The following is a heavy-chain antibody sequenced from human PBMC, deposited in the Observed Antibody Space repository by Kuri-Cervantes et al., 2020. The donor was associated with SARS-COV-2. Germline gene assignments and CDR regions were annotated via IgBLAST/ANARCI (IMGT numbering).Heavy chain of an antibody. CDR3: AITIFGVVPGGDV. D-gene: IGHD3-3*01. CDR1: GGSFSGYY. V-gene: IGHV4-59*10. J-gene: IGHJ6*04. Sequence: SETLSLTCAVYGGSFSGYYWSWIRQPAGKGLEWIGRIYTSGSTNYNPSLKSRVTMSVDTSKNQFSLKLSSVTAADTAVYYCAITIFGVVPGGDVWGKGTTVTVSS. CDR2: IYTSGST.